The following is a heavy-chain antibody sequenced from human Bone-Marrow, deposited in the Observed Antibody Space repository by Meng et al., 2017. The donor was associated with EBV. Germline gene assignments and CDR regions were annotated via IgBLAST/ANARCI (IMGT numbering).Heavy chain of an antibody. CDR3: ASESGRGFTPDY. V-gene: IGHV1-69*01. D-gene: IGHD3-10*01. CDR1: GGTFRSDA. Sequence: VDVLQSGAGWRKPWSSVKGSCRTSGGTFRSDAVSWVRQAPGQGLEWMGGLIPMVGAPHYAQKFQGRVTIIADESTSTHSMELNSLRSEDTAMYYCASESGRGFTPDYWGQGTLVTVSS. CDR2: LIPMVGAP. J-gene: IGHJ4*02.